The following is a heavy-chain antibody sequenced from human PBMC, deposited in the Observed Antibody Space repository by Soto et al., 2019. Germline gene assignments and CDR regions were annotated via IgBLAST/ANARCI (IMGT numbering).Heavy chain of an antibody. CDR1: GYXFSNYG. J-gene: IGHJ4*02. V-gene: IGHV1-18*01. CDR2: ISAYNGNT. Sequence: QVQLVQSGAEVKKPGASVKVSCKXSGYXFSNYGISWVRQAPGQGLEWMGWISAYNGNTKYAQKLQGRVTMTTDTSTSTAYMELRSLRSDXXXXXXXXXXXPPVDYWGQGTLVTVSS. CDR3: XXXXPPVDY.